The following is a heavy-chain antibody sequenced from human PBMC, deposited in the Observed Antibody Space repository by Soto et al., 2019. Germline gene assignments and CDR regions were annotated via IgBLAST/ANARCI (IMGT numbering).Heavy chain of an antibody. Sequence: PGGSLRLSCAASGFTFSSYAMSWVRQAPGKGLEWVSAISGSGGSTYYADSVKGRFTISRDNSKNTLYLQMSSLRAEDTAVYYCAKVLIWPPNYFDYWGQGTLVTVSS. D-gene: IGHD3-16*01. CDR2: ISGSGGST. J-gene: IGHJ4*02. CDR3: AKVLIWPPNYFDY. V-gene: IGHV3-23*01. CDR1: GFTFSSYA.